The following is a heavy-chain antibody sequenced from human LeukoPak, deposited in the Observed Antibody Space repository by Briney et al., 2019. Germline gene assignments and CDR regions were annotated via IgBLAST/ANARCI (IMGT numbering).Heavy chain of an antibody. CDR2: ISGSGGST. J-gene: IGHJ6*02. D-gene: IGHD6-13*01. Sequence: PGGSLRLSCAASGFTFINAWMSWVRQAPGKGLEWVSAISGSGGSTYYADSVKGRFTISRDNSKNTLYLQMNSLRAEDTAVYYCARAGSSPYYYYGMDVWGQGTTVTVSS. CDR1: GFTFINAW. CDR3: ARAGSSPYYYYGMDV. V-gene: IGHV3-23*01.